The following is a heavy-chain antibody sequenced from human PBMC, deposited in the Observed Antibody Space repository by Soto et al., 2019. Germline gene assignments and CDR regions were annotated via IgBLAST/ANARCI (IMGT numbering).Heavy chain of an antibody. CDR2: FDPEDGGT. D-gene: IGHD3-10*01. CDR1: GYTLTELS. Sequence: ASVKVSCKVSGYTLTELSMHWVRQAPGKGLEWMGGFDPEDGGTIYAQKFQGRVTMTEDTSTDTAYMELSSLRSEDTAVYYCATGPYGSGRTLGFDPWGQGTLVTVSS. CDR3: ATGPYGSGRTLGFDP. J-gene: IGHJ5*02. V-gene: IGHV1-24*01.